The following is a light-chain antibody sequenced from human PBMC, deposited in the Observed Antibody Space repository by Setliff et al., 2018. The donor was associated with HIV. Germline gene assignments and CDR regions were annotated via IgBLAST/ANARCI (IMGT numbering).Light chain of an antibody. CDR2: DVI. CDR1: TSDVGGYNF. J-gene: IGLJ1*01. Sequence: QSVLTQPCSVSGSPGLSVTISCTGTTSDVGGYNFVSWYQHHPGKAPKLMIYDVIKRPSGVPDRFSGSKSGNTASLTISGLQAEDEADYYCCSYAGSHTFVFGTGTKVTVL. CDR3: CSYAGSHTFV. V-gene: IGLV2-11*01.